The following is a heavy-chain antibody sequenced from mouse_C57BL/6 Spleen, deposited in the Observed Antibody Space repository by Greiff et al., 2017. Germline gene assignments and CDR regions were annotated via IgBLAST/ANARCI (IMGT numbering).Heavy chain of an antibody. V-gene: IGHV1-64*01. J-gene: IGHJ2*01. D-gene: IGHD1-1*01. CDR2: IHPNSGST. Sequence: QVQLQQPGAELVKPGASVKLSCKASGYTFTSYWMHWVKQRPGQGLEWIGMIHPNSGSTNYNEKFKSKATLTVDKSSSTAYMQLSSLTSEDSAVYYCASSMYYGSSYFDYWGQGTTLTVSS. CDR1: GYTFTSYW. CDR3: ASSMYYGSSYFDY.